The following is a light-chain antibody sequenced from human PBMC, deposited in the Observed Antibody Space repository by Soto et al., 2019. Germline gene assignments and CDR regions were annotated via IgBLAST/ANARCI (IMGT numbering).Light chain of an antibody. CDR3: QPFDSSLNGRL. Sequence: QSVLTQPPSVSGAPGQRVTISCTGSSSNIGAGYDVHWYQQLPRTAPKLLISGDTNRPLGVPHRFSGSESGSSASLAITRRRAEADADYSCQPFDSSLNGRLFGGGTNLTVL. J-gene: IGLJ3*02. CDR2: GDT. V-gene: IGLV1-40*01. CDR1: SSNIGAGYD.